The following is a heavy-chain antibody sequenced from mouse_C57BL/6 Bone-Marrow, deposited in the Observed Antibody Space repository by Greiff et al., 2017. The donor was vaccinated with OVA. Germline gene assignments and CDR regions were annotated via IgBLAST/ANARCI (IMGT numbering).Heavy chain of an antibody. CDR1: GYTFTDYN. V-gene: IGHV1-18*01. CDR2: INPNNGGT. CDR3: ARAGDYDKDFDY. J-gene: IGHJ2*01. Sequence: VQLQQSGPELVKPGASVKIPCKASGYTFTDYNMDWVKQSPGKSLEWIGDINPNNGGTIYNQKFKGKATLTVDKSSSTAYMQLRSLTSEDTAVYYCARAGDYDKDFDYWGKGTTLTVSS. D-gene: IGHD2-4*01.